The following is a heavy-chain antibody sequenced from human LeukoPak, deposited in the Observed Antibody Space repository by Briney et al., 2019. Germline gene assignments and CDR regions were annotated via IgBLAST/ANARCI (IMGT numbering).Heavy chain of an antibody. CDR3: ARVYSIHWYFDL. V-gene: IGHV4-59*02. D-gene: IGHD4-11*01. Sequence: SETLSLTCTVSGGSVSSYYWSWIRQPPGKGLEWIGYMYYSGSTNYNPSLKSRVTISIDTSKNQFSLKLSSVTAADTAVYYCARVYSIHWYFDLWGRGTLVTVSS. CDR2: MYYSGST. CDR1: GGSVSSYY. J-gene: IGHJ2*01.